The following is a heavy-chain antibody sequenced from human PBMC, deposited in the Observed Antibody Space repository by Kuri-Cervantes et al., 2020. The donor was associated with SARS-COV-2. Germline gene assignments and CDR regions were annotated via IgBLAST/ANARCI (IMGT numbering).Heavy chain of an antibody. J-gene: IGHJ4*02. CDR2: ISSSSYI. V-gene: IGHV3-69-1*01. D-gene: IGHD1-26*01. CDR1: GFTFNNAW. CDR3: ARDDFIVGATTMFDY. Sequence: GGSLRLSCAASGFTFNNAWMDWVRQSPGKGLEWVSSISSSSYIYYAGSVKGRFTISRDNAKNSLYLQMNSLRAEDTAVYYCARDDFIVGATTMFDYWSQGTLVTRYS.